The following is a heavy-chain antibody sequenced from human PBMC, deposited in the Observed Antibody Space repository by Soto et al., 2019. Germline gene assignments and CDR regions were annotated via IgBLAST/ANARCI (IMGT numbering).Heavy chain of an antibody. Sequence: PGGSLRLSCAASGFTFSSYAMHWVRQAPGKGLEWVAVISYDGSNKYYADSVKGRFTISRDNSKNTLYLQMNNLRAEDTAVYSCTTTKGRLEPPTNDFWGQGTPVTVSS. CDR2: ISYDGSNK. V-gene: IGHV3-30-3*01. CDR1: GFTFSSYA. J-gene: IGHJ4*02. CDR3: TTTKGRLEPPTNDF. D-gene: IGHD2-8*01.